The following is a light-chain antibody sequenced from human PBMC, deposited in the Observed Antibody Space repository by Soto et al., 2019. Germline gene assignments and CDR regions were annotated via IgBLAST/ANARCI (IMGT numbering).Light chain of an antibody. V-gene: IGLV1-44*01. CDR3: AAWDDSLNGLV. CDR1: SSNIGPNA. CDR2: NNN. J-gene: IGLJ1*01. Sequence: QSVLTQPPSASGTPGQKVTSSCSGSSSNIGPNAVNWYQQLPGTAPKLLLYNNNQRPSGVSDRFSVSKSGTSASLAIRGLQSDDEADYHCAAWDDSLNGLVFGTGTKVTVL.